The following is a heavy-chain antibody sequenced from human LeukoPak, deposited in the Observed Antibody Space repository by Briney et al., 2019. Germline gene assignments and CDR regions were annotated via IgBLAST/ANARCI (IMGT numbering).Heavy chain of an antibody. CDR3: ARGLSRWSTPTSSYYYRMDV. CDR1: GGTLSTYS. D-gene: IGHD4-23*01. V-gene: IGHV1-69*13. J-gene: IGHJ6*02. CDR2: IIPIFNTI. Sequence: SVKVSCKASGGTLSTYSISWVRQAPGQGLEWMGGIIPIFNTINYAQRFQGRVTLTADESTNTAYMELSSLRSEDTAFYYCARGLSRWSTPTSSYYYRMDVWGQGTTVAVSS.